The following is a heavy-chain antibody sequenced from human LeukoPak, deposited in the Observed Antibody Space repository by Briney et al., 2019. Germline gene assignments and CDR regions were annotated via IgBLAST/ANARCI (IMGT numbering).Heavy chain of an antibody. CDR1: GFTFSGHW. V-gene: IGHV3-7*04. J-gene: IGHJ4*02. Sequence: GGSLRRSCAASGFTFSGHWMSWVRQAPGKGLEWVANIKSDGSEKYYVDSVKGRFTISRDNAKNSLYLQMNSLRPEDTAVYYCARISRYGLDYWGQGTLVTVSS. D-gene: IGHD3-16*01. CDR2: IKSDGSEK. CDR3: ARISRYGLDY.